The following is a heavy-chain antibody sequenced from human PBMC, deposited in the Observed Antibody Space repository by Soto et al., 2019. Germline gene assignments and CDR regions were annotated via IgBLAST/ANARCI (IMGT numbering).Heavy chain of an antibody. CDR2: INHSGST. CDR1: GGSFSGYY. V-gene: IGHV4-34*01. J-gene: IGHJ4*02. D-gene: IGHD3-10*01. Sequence: SETLSLTCAVHGGSFSGYYWSWIRQPPGKGLEWIGEINHSGSTNYNPSLKSRVTISVDTSKNQFSLKLSSVTAADTAVYYCARGLPRLYGSGSPYYFDYWGQGTLVTVSS. CDR3: ARGLPRLYGSGSPYYFDY.